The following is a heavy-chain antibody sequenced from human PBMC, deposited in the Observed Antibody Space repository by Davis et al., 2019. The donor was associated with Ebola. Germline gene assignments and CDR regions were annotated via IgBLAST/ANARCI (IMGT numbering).Heavy chain of an antibody. V-gene: IGHV1-2*02. CDR3: GTY. CDR2: IGPGSGGT. CDR1: GYTFSDYF. J-gene: IGHJ4*02. Sequence: ASVKVSCKTSGYTFSDYFLHWVRQAPGQGLEWMGWIGPGSGGTHYAQQFQGRVTLTRDTSMRTAYMDDTAVYYCVRALKSEGTYWGQGTLVIVSS. D-gene: IGHD3-10*01.